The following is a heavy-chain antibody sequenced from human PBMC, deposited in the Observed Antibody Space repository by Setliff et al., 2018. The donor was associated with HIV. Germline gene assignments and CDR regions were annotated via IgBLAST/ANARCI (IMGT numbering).Heavy chain of an antibody. Sequence: ETLSLTCTVSGGSISGYHWNWLRQTPGKGLEWIGYIYTSRGTNYNHSLGTRVIISVDTSNQFSLKLSSVTAADAAVYYCARSPSYRSSWEYYFDYWGQGILVTVS. CDR2: IYTSRGT. V-gene: IGHV4-4*09. J-gene: IGHJ4*02. D-gene: IGHD6-13*01. CDR1: GGSISGYH. CDR3: ARSPSYRSSWEYYFDY.